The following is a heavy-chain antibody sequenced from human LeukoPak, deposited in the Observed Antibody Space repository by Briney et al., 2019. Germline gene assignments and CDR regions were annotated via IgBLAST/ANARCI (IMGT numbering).Heavy chain of an antibody. CDR1: GWTLVKHA. D-gene: IGHD3-22*01. Sequence: GGSLTLTCPASGWTLVKHALSWLRQPAGQRLEWVGVIYDDGGSTYNPDLVKGRFTILRDNSHDTLYLQMNGLRAEDPAVYYCAKDQHESYGHYYGDFDYWGQGTLVTVSS. J-gene: IGHJ4*02. CDR3: AKDQHESYGHYYGDFDY. V-gene: IGHV3-23*01. CDR2: IYDDGGST.